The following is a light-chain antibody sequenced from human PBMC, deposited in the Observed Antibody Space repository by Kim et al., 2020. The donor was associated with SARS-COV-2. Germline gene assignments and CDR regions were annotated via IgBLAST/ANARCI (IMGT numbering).Light chain of an antibody. Sequence: SVSTGHTACITFDGDKLGDKYACWYQQKRGPSPVLVFYQDNEQTSVIPELFSCSKSGNTATLTISGTQAMDEANYYCQAWDCSTAVFGGGTTLT. CDR2: QDN. CDR1: KLGDKY. V-gene: IGLV3-1*01. J-gene: IGLJ2*01. CDR3: QAWDCSTAV.